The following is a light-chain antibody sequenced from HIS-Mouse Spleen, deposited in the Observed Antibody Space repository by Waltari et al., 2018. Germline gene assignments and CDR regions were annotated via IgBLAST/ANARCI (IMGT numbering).Light chain of an antibody. J-gene: IGKJ4*01. CDR3: QQRSNWPT. CDR2: DAS. Sequence: EIVSTQSPATLSLSPGERATLSCRASQSVSSYLAWYQQKPCQAPRLLIYDASNRATGIPARFSGSGSGTDFTLTISSLEPEDFAVYYCQQRSNWPTFGGGTKVEIK. CDR1: QSVSSY. V-gene: IGKV3-11*01.